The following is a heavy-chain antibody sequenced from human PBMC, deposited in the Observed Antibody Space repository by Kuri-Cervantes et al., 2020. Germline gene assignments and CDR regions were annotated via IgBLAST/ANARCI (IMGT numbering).Heavy chain of an antibody. V-gene: IGHV4-61*01. CDR2: IYYSGST. Sequence: SETLSLTCTVSGGSVSSGSYYWSWIRQPPGKGLEWVGYIYYSGSTNYNPPLKSRVTISVDTSKNQFSLKLSSVTAADTAVYYCARALKRYCSSTSCQHPFYFDYWGQGTLVTVSS. CDR1: GGSVSSGSYY. J-gene: IGHJ4*02. CDR3: ARALKRYCSSTSCQHPFYFDY. D-gene: IGHD2-2*01.